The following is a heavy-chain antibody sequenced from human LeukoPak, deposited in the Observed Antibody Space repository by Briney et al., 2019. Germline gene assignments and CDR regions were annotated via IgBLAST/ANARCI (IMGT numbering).Heavy chain of an antibody. CDR2: INHSGST. CDR3: ARHMYSGSYSVDY. J-gene: IGHJ4*02. CDR1: GGSFSGYY. D-gene: IGHD1-26*01. Sequence: SETLSLTCAVYGGSFSGYYWSWIRQPPGKGLEWIGEINHSGSTNYSPSLKSRVTISVDTSKNQFSLKLISVTAADTAVYYCARHMYSGSYSVDYWGQGTLVTVSS. V-gene: IGHV4-34*01.